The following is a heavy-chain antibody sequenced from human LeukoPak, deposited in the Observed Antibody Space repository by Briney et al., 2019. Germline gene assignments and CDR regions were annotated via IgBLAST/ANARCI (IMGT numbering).Heavy chain of an antibody. V-gene: IGHV3-23*01. CDR1: GFTFSIFA. CDR2: ISGSAYST. J-gene: IGHJ4*02. D-gene: IGHD3-22*01. Sequence: GGSLRLSCAASGFTFSIFAMSWVRQAPGKGLEWVSAISGSAYSTYYADSVKGRFTISRDNSKNMLYLQMNSLRAEDTAVYYCARDLHDSSGYWGQGTLVTVSS. CDR3: ARDLHDSSGY.